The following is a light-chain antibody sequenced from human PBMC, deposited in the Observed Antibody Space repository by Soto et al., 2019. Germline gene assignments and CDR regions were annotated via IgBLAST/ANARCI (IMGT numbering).Light chain of an antibody. CDR3: QQYHNWPPIT. Sequence: EIVMTQSPFTLSVSPGARAPLSCRASQFVSSNLAWYQQKPGQAPRLLIYGASTRATGIPARFSGSGSGTEFTLTISNLQSEDFAVYFCQQYHNWPPITFGQGTRLEIK. J-gene: IGKJ5*01. CDR2: GAS. V-gene: IGKV3D-15*01. CDR1: QFVSSN.